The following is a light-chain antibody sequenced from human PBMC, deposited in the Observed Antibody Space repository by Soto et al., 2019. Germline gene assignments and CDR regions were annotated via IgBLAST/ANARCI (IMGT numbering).Light chain of an antibody. CDR2: DAS. CDR3: KQRSNWPPIT. V-gene: IGKV3-11*01. Sequence: EIVLTQSPATLSLSPGERATLSCRASQSVSSYLGWYQQKPGQAPRLLIYDASNRATGIPARFSGSGSGTDFTLTISSLEPEDFAVYYCKQRSNWPPITFGQGTRLEIK. CDR1: QSVSSY. J-gene: IGKJ5*01.